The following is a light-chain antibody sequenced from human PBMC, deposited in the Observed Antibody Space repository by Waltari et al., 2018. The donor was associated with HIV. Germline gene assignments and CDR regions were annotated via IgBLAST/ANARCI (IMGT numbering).Light chain of an antibody. CDR3: QQRGTWPQVT. V-gene: IGKV3-11*01. J-gene: IGKJ4*01. CDR2: EIS. CDR1: QSVSRH. Sequence: EIVLTQSPATLSVSPGERAILSCRASQSVSRHLAWYQQKSGQAPRLLIYEISTRAAGTPGRFNGSGSGTDFTLTITDVEPADVAVYYCQQRGTWPQVTFCGGTRVEI.